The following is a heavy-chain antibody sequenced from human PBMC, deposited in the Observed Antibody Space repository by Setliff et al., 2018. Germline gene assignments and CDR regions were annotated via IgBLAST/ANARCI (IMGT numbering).Heavy chain of an antibody. CDR2: ISSSGGST. CDR1: GFTFSNYG. V-gene: IGHV3-23*01. J-gene: IGHJ4*02. CDR3: ARSAVAVPGQFYFDN. Sequence: GGSLRLSCAASGFTFSNYGMTWVRQAPGKGLEWVSAISSSGGSTFYADSVKGRFTISRDEAKNSLYLQMSSLRTEDTAVYYCARSAVAVPGQFYFDNWGQGTQVTVSS. D-gene: IGHD6-19*01.